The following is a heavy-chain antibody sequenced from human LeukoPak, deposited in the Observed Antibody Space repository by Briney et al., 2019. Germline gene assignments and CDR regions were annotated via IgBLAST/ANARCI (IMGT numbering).Heavy chain of an antibody. CDR1: GLTFSSHS. J-gene: IGHJ4*02. V-gene: IGHV3-48*04. CDR2: ISSSSSTI. Sequence: GGSLRLSCAVSGLTFSSHSMNWVRQAPGKGLEWLSHISSSSSTIYYADSVKGRFTISRDNAKNSLYLQMNSLRAEDTAVYYCAGTSHYYGSGSPPSFDYWGQGTLVTVSS. CDR3: AGTSHYYGSGSPPSFDY. D-gene: IGHD3-10*01.